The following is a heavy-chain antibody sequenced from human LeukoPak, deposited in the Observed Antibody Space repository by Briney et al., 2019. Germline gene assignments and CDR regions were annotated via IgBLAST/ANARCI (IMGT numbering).Heavy chain of an antibody. D-gene: IGHD1-20*01. CDR1: GFTLTTYS. CDR3: AKWAITGTTAYFDY. J-gene: IGHJ4*02. V-gene: IGHV3-48*01. CDR2: ITTTGSTM. Sequence: GGSLRLSCAASGFTLTTYSMNWVRQAPGKGLEWVSYITTTGSTMYYADSAKGRFTISRDNAKNSLYLQMNSLRAEDTAVYYCAKWAITGTTAYFDYWGQGTLVTVSS.